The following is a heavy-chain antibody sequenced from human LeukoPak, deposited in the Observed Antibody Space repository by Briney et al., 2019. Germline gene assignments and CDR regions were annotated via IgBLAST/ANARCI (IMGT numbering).Heavy chain of an antibody. CDR1: GGSFSGYY. D-gene: IGHD2-2*01. Sequence: PSETLSLTCAVYGGSFSGYYWSWIRQPPGKGLEWIGEINHSGSTNYNPSLTSRVTISVDTSKNQFSLKLSSVTAADTAVYYCARGSHSRGRYCSSTSCYAGVSWFDPWGQGTLVTVSS. CDR3: ARGSHSRGRYCSSTSCYAGVSWFDP. V-gene: IGHV4-34*01. CDR2: INHSGST. J-gene: IGHJ5*02.